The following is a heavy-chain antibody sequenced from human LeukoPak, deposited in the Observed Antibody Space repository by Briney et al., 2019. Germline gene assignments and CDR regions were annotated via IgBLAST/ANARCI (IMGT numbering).Heavy chain of an antibody. CDR2: IYYSGST. J-gene: IGHJ4*02. V-gene: IGHV4-59*01. Sequence: SETLSLTCTVSGGSISSYYWSWIRQPPGKGLEWIGYIYYSGSTNYNPFLKSRVTISVDTSKNQFSLKLSSVTAADTAVYYCARHVQYPYYFDYWGQGTLVTVSS. CDR1: GGSISSYY. D-gene: IGHD2-2*01. CDR3: ARHVQYPYYFDY.